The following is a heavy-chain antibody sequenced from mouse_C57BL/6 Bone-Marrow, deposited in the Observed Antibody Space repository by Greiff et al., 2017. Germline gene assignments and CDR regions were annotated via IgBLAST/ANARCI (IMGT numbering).Heavy chain of an antibody. Sequence: VQLQQPGAELVKPGASVKMSCKASGYTFTSYWITWVKQRPGQGLEWIGDIYPGSGSTNYNEKFKSKATLTVDTSSSTAYMQLSSLTSEDSAVYYCARISSYHYGPGHFDVWGTGTTVTVSS. V-gene: IGHV1-55*01. D-gene: IGHD1-1*01. CDR3: ARISSYHYGPGHFDV. CDR1: GYTFTSYW. CDR2: IYPGSGST. J-gene: IGHJ1*03.